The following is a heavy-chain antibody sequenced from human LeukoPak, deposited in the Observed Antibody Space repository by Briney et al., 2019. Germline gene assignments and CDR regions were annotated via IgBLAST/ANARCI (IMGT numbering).Heavy chain of an antibody. CDR2: ISSSSSYT. J-gene: IGHJ4*02. CDR3: ARGQIAVAGTPRRPPDY. V-gene: IGHV3-11*06. Sequence: GGSLRLSCAASGFTFSDYYMSWIRQAPGKGLEWVSYISSSSSYTNYADSVKGRFTISRDNAKNSLYLQMNSLRAEDTAVYYCARGQIAVAGTPRRPPDYWGQGTLVTASS. D-gene: IGHD6-19*01. CDR1: GFTFSDYY.